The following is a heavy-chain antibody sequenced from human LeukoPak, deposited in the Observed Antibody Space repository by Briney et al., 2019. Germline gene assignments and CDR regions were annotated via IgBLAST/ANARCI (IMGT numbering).Heavy chain of an antibody. CDR2: MNPNSGYT. CDR3: ARVAGSIDY. Sequence: GASVKVSCKASGYTFTTYDINWVRQATGQGLEWMGWMNPNSGYTGYAQKFQGRVTITRDTSISTAYMELSSLRPEDTAVYYCARVAGSIDYWGQGTLVTVSS. CDR1: GYTFTTYD. V-gene: IGHV1-8*03. J-gene: IGHJ4*02. D-gene: IGHD6-19*01.